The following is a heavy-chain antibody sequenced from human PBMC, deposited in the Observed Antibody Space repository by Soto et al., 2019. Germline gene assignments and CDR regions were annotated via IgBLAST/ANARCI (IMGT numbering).Heavy chain of an antibody. J-gene: IGHJ4*02. CDR2: MNPESRNT. Sequence: QVQLVQSGAEVKEPGASVRVSCKASGYTFTSYDINWVRQATGQGLEWMGWMNPESRNTGYAQKFQGRVTMTRDTSISTAYMELTSLRSKHTAVYYCAIFVRHQLPTIDFWGQGTLVTVSS. CDR1: GYTFTSYD. CDR3: AIFVRHQLPTIDF. V-gene: IGHV1-8*01. D-gene: IGHD2-2*01.